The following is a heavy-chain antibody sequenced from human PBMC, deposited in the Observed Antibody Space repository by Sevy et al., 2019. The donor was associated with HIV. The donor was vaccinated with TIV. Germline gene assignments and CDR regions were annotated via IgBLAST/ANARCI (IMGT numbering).Heavy chain of an antibody. CDR2: ISATGSST. CDR3: AKALNPALESMIEVIFRTLKGFDV. CDR1: GFTFNTHA. D-gene: IGHD3-22*01. V-gene: IGHV3-23*01. J-gene: IGHJ3*01. Sequence: GGSLRLSCAASGFTFNTHAMNRVRQAPRKGLEWVSVISATGSSTYYADSVKGRFTISRDNSKNTLYLQMNSLTADDTAVYYCAKALNPALESMIEVIFRTLKGFDVWGQGTMVTVSS.